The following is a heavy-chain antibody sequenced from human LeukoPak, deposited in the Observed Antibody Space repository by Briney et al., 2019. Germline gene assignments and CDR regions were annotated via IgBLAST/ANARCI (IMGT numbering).Heavy chain of an antibody. CDR3: AKVSSDFWRGYTFDS. D-gene: IGHD3-3*01. CDR2: ISGSGGST. CDR1: GFTFSSYA. V-gene: IGHV3-23*01. J-gene: IGHJ4*02. Sequence: GGSLRLSCAASGFTFSSYAMSWVRQAPGKGLEWVSAISGSGGSTYYADSVKGRFTISRDNSKNTLFLQMNSLRAEDAAVYYCAKVSSDFWRGYTFDSWGQGTLVTVSS.